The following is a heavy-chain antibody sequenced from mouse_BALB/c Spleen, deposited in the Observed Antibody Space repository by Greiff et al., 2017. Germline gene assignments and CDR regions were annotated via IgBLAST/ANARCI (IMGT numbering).Heavy chain of an antibody. CDR1: GFDFSRYW. CDR2: INPDSSTI. J-gene: IGHJ4*01. V-gene: IGHV4-1*02. Sequence: EVQLQESGGGLVQPGGSLKLSCAASGFDFSRYWLSWVRLAPGEGLDWIGDINPDSSTINYTPSLKDKFIITRDNTKNTLYLQMSKVRSEDTALYYCARPGKKLWHYDYAMDYWGQGTSVTVSS. D-gene: IGHD1-1*02. CDR3: ARPGKKLWHYDYAMDY.